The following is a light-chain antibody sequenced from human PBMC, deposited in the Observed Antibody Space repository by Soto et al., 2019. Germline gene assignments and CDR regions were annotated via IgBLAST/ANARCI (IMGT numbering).Light chain of an antibody. CDR2: GAS. CDR3: QQCDSWPLT. V-gene: IGKV3-15*01. CDR1: QSVSSN. J-gene: IGKJ4*01. Sequence: EIVMTQSPATLSVSPGARAPLSCRASQSVSSNLAWYQQNPGQAPRLLIHGASNTALGIPARFSGSGSGTEFTLTISSLQSEDFAVYYCQQCDSWPLTFGGGTKVDI.